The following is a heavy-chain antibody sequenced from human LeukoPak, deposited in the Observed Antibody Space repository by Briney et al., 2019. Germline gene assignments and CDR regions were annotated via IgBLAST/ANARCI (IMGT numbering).Heavy chain of an antibody. Sequence: ASVKVSCKASGYTFTGYYMHWVRQAPGQGLEWMGWMNPNSGNTGYAQKFQGRVTMTRDTSISTAYMELSSLRSEDTAVYYCARMSYYDSSGDSWFDPWGQGTLVTVSS. V-gene: IGHV1-8*02. J-gene: IGHJ5*02. CDR2: MNPNSGNT. CDR1: GYTFTGYY. CDR3: ARMSYYDSSGDSWFDP. D-gene: IGHD3-22*01.